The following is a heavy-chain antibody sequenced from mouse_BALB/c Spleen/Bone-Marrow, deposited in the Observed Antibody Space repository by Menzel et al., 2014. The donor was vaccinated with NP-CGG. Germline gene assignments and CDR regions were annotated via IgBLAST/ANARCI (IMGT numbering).Heavy chain of an antibody. CDR3: AFYYYGSSPFAY. J-gene: IGHJ3*01. V-gene: IGHV14-3*02. D-gene: IGHD1-1*01. CDR1: GFNIKDTY. Sequence: EVQLHQSGAELVKPGASVKLSCTASGFNIKDTYMHWVKQRPEQGLEWIGRIDPANGNTKYDPKFQGKATITADTSSNTAYLQLSSLTAEDTAVYYCAFYYYGSSPFAYWGQGTLVTVSA. CDR2: IDPANGNT.